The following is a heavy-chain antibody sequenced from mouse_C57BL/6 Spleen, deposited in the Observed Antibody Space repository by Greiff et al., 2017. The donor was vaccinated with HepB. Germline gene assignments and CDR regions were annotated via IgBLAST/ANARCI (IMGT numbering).Heavy chain of an antibody. D-gene: IGHD1-1*01. CDR1: GFTFTDYY. CDR2: IRNKANGYTT. V-gene: IGHV7-3*01. J-gene: IGHJ1*03. CDR3: ARYNYGSSYSYWYFDV. Sequence: EVQWVESGGGLVQPGGSLSLSCAASGFTFTDYYMSWVRQPPGKALEWLGFIRNKANGYTTEYSASVKGRFTISRDNSQSILYLQMNALRAEDSATYYCARYNYGSSYSYWYFDVWGTGTTVTVSS.